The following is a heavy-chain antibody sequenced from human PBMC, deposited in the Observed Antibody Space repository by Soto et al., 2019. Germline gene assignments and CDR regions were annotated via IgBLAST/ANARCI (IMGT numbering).Heavy chain of an antibody. V-gene: IGHV3-21*01. CDR2: ISSSSIYI. CDR3: ARVLSGYDGMDV. Sequence: EVHLVESGGTLVKPGGSLRLSCTASGFTFSTYTMNWVRQAPGKGLEWVSSISSSSIYIHYADSLKGRFTISRDNAKNSLSLQMDSLRAEDTALYYCARVLSGYDGMDVWGQGTTVTVSS. D-gene: IGHD1-26*01. J-gene: IGHJ6*02. CDR1: GFTFSTYT.